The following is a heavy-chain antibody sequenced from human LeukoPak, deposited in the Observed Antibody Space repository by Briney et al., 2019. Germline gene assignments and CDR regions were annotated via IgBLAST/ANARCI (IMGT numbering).Heavy chain of an antibody. CDR1: GFTFSSYW. V-gene: IGHV3-48*01. CDR2: ISSSSSTI. J-gene: IGHJ3*02. Sequence: GGSLRLSCAASGFTFSSYWMHWVRQAPGKGLEWVSYISSSSSTIYYADSVKGRFTISRDNAKNSLYLQMNSLRAEDTAVYYCARVLSPYYYDSSGYHDAFDIWGQGTMVTVSS. D-gene: IGHD3-22*01. CDR3: ARVLSPYYYDSSGYHDAFDI.